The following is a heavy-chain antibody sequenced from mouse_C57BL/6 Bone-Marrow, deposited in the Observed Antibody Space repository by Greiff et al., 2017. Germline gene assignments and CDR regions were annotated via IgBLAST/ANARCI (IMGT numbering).Heavy chain of an antibody. V-gene: IGHV6-6*01. Sequence: DVHLVESGGGLVQPGGSMKLSCAASGFTFSDAWMDWVRQSPEKGLEWVAEIRNKANNHATYYAESVKGRFTISRVDSKSSVYLQMNSLRAEDTGIYYCTPGGYCPFAYWGQGTLVTVSA. J-gene: IGHJ3*01. D-gene: IGHD2-3*01. CDR3: TPGGYCPFAY. CDR1: GFTFSDAW. CDR2: IRNKANNHAT.